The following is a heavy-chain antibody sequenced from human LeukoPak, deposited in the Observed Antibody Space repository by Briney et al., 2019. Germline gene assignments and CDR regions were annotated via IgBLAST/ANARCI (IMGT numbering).Heavy chain of an antibody. CDR3: ARVQYSSGWYFDY. Sequence: GGSLRLSCAASGFTFSSYAMLWVRQAPGKGLEWVAVISYDGSNKYYADSVKGRFTISRDNSKNTLYLQMNSLRAEDTAVYYCARVQYSSGWYFDYWGQGTLVTVSS. CDR1: GFTFSSYA. CDR2: ISYDGSNK. V-gene: IGHV3-30*04. J-gene: IGHJ4*02. D-gene: IGHD6-19*01.